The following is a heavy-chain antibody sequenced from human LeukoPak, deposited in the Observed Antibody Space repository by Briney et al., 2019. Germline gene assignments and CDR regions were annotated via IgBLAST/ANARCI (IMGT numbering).Heavy chain of an antibody. V-gene: IGHV3-53*01. J-gene: IGHJ4*02. Sequence: PGGSLRLSCAAPGFTVSTSYMSWVRPAPGKGLEWVSVISSGDNTYYADSVKGRFTISRDNSKNTVYLQMNSLRAEDTAVYYCGRLTNWGQGIVVTVSS. CDR1: GFTVSTSY. CDR3: GRLTN. CDR2: ISSGDNT. D-gene: IGHD1-1*01.